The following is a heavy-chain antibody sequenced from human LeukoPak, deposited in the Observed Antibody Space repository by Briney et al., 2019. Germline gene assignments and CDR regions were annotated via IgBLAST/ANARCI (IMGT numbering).Heavy chain of an antibody. CDR1: GFTFSSYS. CDR3: ARVFYDFWSGLMDV. Sequence: GGSLRLSCAASGFTFSSYSMNWVRQAPGKGLEWVSYISSSSSTIYYADSVKGRFTISRDNAKNSLYLQMNSLRAEDTAVYYCARVFYDFWSGLMDVWGKGTTVAVSS. D-gene: IGHD3-3*01. V-gene: IGHV3-48*01. J-gene: IGHJ6*03. CDR2: ISSSSSTI.